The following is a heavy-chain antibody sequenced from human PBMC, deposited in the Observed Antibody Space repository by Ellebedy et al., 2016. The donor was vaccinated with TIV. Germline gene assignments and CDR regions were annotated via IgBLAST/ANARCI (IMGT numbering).Heavy chain of an antibody. J-gene: IGHJ4*02. Sequence: SETLSLTCTVSGGSISSSSYYWGWIRQPPGKGLEWIGSIYYSGSTYYNPSLKSRVTISVDTSKNQFSLKLSSVTAADTAVYYCASGYGVLRSDYWGQGTLVTVSS. V-gene: IGHV4-39*01. D-gene: IGHD4-17*01. CDR1: GGSISSSSYY. CDR2: IYYSGST. CDR3: ASGYGVLRSDY.